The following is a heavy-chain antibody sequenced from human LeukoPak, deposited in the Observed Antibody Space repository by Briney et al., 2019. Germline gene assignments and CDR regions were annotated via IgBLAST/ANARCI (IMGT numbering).Heavy chain of an antibody. V-gene: IGHV4-59*01. CDR3: ARDRAPGAMLRGHPGGFDP. CDR1: GGSISNYF. D-gene: IGHD3-10*01. J-gene: IGHJ5*02. Sequence: PSETLSLTCTVSGGSISNYFWSWVQQPPGKGLEWIGYISYNGCTNYNPSLKSRVTMSVDTSENQFSLRLNSVTAADTAVYYCARDRAPGAMLRGHPGGFDPWGQGTLVTVSS. CDR2: ISYNGCT.